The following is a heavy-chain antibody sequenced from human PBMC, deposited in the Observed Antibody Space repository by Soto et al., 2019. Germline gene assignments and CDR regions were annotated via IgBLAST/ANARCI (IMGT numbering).Heavy chain of an antibody. J-gene: IGHJ1*01. Sequence: SETLSLTCTVSGDSVTSGDYYWSWIRQPPGKGLEWIGYIYYSGNTNYSPSLKSRVAISLDTSHNQFSLKLSSVTAADTAVYFCAREVGYGSGSYEVWGQATLVTVPQ. CDR2: IYYSGNT. CDR1: GDSVTSGDYY. V-gene: IGHV4-61*08. D-gene: IGHD3-10*01. CDR3: AREVGYGSGSYEV.